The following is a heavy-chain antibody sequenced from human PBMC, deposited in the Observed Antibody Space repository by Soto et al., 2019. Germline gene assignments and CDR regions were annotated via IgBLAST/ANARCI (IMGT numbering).Heavy chain of an antibody. CDR1: GYTFTSYG. Sequence: ASVKVSCKASGYTFTSYGITWVRQAPGQGLEWMGWINTYNGNTNYARKLQGRITMTKDASTSTAYMELRSLRSDDTAVYYCARGDIAVADDYYYYGLDVWGQGTTVTVSS. CDR2: INTYNGNT. J-gene: IGHJ6*02. CDR3: ARGDIAVADDYYYYGLDV. V-gene: IGHV1-18*04. D-gene: IGHD6-19*01.